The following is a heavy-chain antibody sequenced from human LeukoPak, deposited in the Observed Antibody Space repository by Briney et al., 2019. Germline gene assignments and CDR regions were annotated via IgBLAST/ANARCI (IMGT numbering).Heavy chain of an antibody. J-gene: IGHJ4*02. CDR2: INHSGST. CDR1: GGSFSGYY. V-gene: IGHV4-34*01. D-gene: IGHD2/OR15-2a*01. CDR3: ARGPTRANSSDY. Sequence: SEALSLTCAVYGGSFSGYYWSWIRQPPGKGLEWIGEINHSGSTNYNPSLKSRVTISVDTSKNQFSLKLSSVTAADTAVYYCARGPTRANSSDYWGQGTLVTVSS.